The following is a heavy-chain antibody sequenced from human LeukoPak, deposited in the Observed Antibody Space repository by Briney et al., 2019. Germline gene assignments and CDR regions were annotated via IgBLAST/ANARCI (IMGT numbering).Heavy chain of an antibody. V-gene: IGHV3-30-3*01. J-gene: IGHJ6*02. CDR2: ISYDGSNK. Sequence: GGSLRLSCAASGFTFSSYAMHWVRQAPGKGLEWVAVISYDGSNKYYADSVKGRFTISRDNSKNTLYLQMNSLRAEDTAVYYCARDLGTATGVWLRNGMDVWGQGTTVTVSS. CDR1: GFTFSSYA. D-gene: IGHD3-10*01. CDR3: ARDLGTATGVWLRNGMDV.